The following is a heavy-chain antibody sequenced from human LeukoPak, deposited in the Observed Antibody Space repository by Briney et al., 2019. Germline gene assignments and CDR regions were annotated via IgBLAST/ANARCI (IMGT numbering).Heavy chain of an antibody. V-gene: IGHV4-30-4*08. CDR2: IYYGGST. CDR3: AREIAADAWFDS. Sequence: PSQTLSLTCTVSGGSISSDDSYWSWIRQPPGEGLEYIGYIYYGGSTYYNPSLESRVTISLDTSKIQFSLKLSSVTAADTAMYYCAREIAADAWFDSWGQGTLVTVSS. D-gene: IGHD6-13*01. CDR1: GGSISSDDSY. J-gene: IGHJ5*01.